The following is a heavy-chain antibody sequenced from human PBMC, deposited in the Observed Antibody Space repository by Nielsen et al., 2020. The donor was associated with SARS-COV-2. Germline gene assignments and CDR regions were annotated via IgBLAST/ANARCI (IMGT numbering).Heavy chain of an antibody. V-gene: IGHV3-23*01. D-gene: IGHD6-6*01. J-gene: IGHJ5*02. CDR1: GFIFSDYS. Sequence: GESLKISCAASGFIFSDYSMNWARRAPGKGLEWVSGVSNGGGHTHYADSVKGRFTISRDNSKNTLYLQMNSLRVEDTAVYHCAKGRPSSTSSPLFDPWGQGTLVTVSS. CDR2: VSNGGGHT. CDR3: AKGRPSSTSSPLFDP.